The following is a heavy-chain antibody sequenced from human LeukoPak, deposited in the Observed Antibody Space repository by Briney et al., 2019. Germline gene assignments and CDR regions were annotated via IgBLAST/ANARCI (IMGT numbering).Heavy chain of an antibody. Sequence: PGGSLRLSCAASGLTFSSHWMHWVRQAPGKGLEWVANMKQDGSEKYYVDSVKGRFTISRDNAKNSLYLQMNSLRAEDTAVYYCARYRHLGYWGQGTLVTVSS. CDR2: MKQDGSEK. CDR3: ARYRHLGY. J-gene: IGHJ4*02. CDR1: GLTFSSHW. V-gene: IGHV3-7*01.